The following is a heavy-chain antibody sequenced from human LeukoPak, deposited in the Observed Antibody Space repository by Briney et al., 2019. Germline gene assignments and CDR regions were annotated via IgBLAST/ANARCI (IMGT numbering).Heavy chain of an antibody. CDR3: VKVPSGVGYCSSTSCYDAFDI. V-gene: IGHV3-64D*06. D-gene: IGHD2-2*01. Sequence: GGSLRLSCSASGFTFSSYAMHWVRQAPGKGLEYVSAISSNGGSTYYADSVKGRFTISRDNSKNTLYLQMSGLRAEDTAVYYCVKVPSGVGYCSSTSCYDAFDIWGQGTMVTVSS. CDR1: GFTFSSYA. J-gene: IGHJ3*02. CDR2: ISSNGGST.